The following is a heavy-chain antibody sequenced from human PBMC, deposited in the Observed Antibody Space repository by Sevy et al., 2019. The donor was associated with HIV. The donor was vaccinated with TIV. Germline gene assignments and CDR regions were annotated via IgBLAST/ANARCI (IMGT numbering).Heavy chain of an antibody. D-gene: IGHD6-13*01. Sequence: SETLSLTCTVSGGSISSYYWSWIRQPPGKGLEWIGYIYYSGSTNYNPSLKRGVTISVDTSKNQFSLKLSSVTAADTAVYYCARQRGVSGIAAAGPFDYWGQGTLVTVSS. CDR3: ARQRGVSGIAAAGPFDY. V-gene: IGHV4-59*08. CDR1: GGSISSYY. J-gene: IGHJ4*02. CDR2: IYYSGST.